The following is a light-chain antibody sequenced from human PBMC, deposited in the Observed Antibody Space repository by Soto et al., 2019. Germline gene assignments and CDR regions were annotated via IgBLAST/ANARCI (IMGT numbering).Light chain of an antibody. Sequence: QSALTQPASVSGSPGQSITISCTGTSSDVGGYNYVSWYQHHPGKAPKLMIYEVSNRPSGVSNRFSGPKSGNTASLTISGLQAEDEADYYCSSYTSSSTWVFGGGKQLXV. V-gene: IGLV2-14*01. CDR2: EVS. CDR1: SSDVGGYNY. CDR3: SSYTSSSTWV. J-gene: IGLJ3*02.